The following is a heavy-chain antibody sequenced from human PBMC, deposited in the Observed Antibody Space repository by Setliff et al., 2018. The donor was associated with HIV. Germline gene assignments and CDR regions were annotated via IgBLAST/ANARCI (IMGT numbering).Heavy chain of an antibody. J-gene: IGHJ3*01. CDR3: ARGIIFSNGYSRDAFDL. V-gene: IGHV1-8*02. Sequence: ASVKVSCKASGYTFSNYDINWARKATGQGLEWMGWMNPNSGNAGYAQKFQGRVTMTRDTSISTAYLELSSLRSEDTAVYYCARGIIFSNGYSRDAFDLWGQGTMVTV. D-gene: IGHD3-22*01. CDR2: MNPNSGNA. CDR1: GYTFSNYD.